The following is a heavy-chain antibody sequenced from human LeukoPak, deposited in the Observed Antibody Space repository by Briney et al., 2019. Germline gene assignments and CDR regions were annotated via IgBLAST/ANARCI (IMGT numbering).Heavy chain of an antibody. J-gene: IGHJ4*02. CDR2: LSGTGGNT. V-gene: IGHV3-23*01. CDR3: AKAWALTYLGGVDS. Sequence: GGSLRLSCAASAFTFSSHAMAWVRQAPGKGLEWVSTLSGTGGNTYYADSVRGRFTISRDNSKNTLYLQMNSLRAEDTAVYYCAKAWALTYLGGVDSWGQGTLVTVSS. D-gene: IGHD2-21*02. CDR1: AFTFSSHA.